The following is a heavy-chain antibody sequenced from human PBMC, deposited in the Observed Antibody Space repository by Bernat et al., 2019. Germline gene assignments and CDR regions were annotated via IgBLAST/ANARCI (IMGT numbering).Heavy chain of an antibody. CDR2: ISYDGSNK. Sequence: QVQLVESGGGVVQPGRSLRLSCAASGFTFSSYGMHWVRQAPGKGLEWVAVISYDGSNKYYADSVKGRFTISRDNSKNTLYLQMNSLRAEDTAVYYCAKIGVYARDYWGQGTLVTVSS. D-gene: IGHD2-8*01. CDR1: GFTFSSYG. J-gene: IGHJ4*02. V-gene: IGHV3-30*18. CDR3: AKIGVYARDY.